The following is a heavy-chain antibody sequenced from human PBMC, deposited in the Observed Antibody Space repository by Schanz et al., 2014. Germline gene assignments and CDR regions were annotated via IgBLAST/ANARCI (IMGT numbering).Heavy chain of an antibody. CDR2: IWSDGSGK. D-gene: IGHD3-10*01. Sequence: GQLAESGGGLVQPGGSLRLSCAAYGFTLSSYAMHWVRQAPGKGLEWVAVIWSDGSGKYYADSVKGRFTISRDSPKNTLYLQMNSLRAEDTAIYYCARDGNYYGSRNYYKTPYYFDYWGQGTLVTVSS. J-gene: IGHJ4*02. V-gene: IGHV3-33*08. CDR1: GFTLSSYA. CDR3: ARDGNYYGSRNYYKTPYYFDY.